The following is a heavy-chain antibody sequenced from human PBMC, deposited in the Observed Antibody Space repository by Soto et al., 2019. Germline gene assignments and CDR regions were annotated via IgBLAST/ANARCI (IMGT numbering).Heavy chain of an antibody. CDR2: ISNDGSET. D-gene: IGHD1-1*01. V-gene: IGHV3-30*18. CDR3: AKYVDDTGWNVAFDP. CDR1: GFTFRTYG. J-gene: IGHJ5*02. Sequence: VQLVESGGGVVQPGRSQRLSCAASGFTFRTYGMHWVRQAPGQGLEWLAVISNDGSETYYADSVKGRFVISRDNSRNMLFLQVNGLRDEDTAMYYCAKYVDDTGWNVAFDPWGQGTLVTVSS.